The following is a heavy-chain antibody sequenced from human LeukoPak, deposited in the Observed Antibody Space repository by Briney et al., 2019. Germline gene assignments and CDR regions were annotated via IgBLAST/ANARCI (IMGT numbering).Heavy chain of an antibody. CDR2: ISSSSSYI. J-gene: IGHJ4*02. CDR3: ASPYSSSSNY. D-gene: IGHD6-6*01. Sequence: PGGSLRLSCAASGFTFSSYSMNWVRQAPGKGLEWVSSISSSSSYIYYADSVKGRFTISRDNAKNSLYLQMNGLRAEDTAVYYCASPYSSSSNYWGQGTLVTVSS. V-gene: IGHV3-21*01. CDR1: GFTFSSYS.